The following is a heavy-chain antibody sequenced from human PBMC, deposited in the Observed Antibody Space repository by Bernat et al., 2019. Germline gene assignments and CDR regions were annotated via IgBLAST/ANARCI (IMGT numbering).Heavy chain of an antibody. CDR2: ISGSGGST. Sequence: EVQLLESGGGLVQPGGSLRLSCAASGFTFSSYAMSWVRQDPGKGLEWVSAISGSGGSTYYADSVKGRFTISRDNSKNTLYLQMNSLRAEDTAVYYCVPLAIKVGCSGGSCYQLFDYWGQGTLVTVSS. CDR1: GFTFSSYA. D-gene: IGHD2-15*01. V-gene: IGHV3-23*01. J-gene: IGHJ4*02. CDR3: VPLAIKVGCSGGSCYQLFDY.